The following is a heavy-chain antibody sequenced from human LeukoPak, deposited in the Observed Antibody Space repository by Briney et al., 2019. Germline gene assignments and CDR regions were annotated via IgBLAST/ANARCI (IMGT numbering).Heavy chain of an antibody. D-gene: IGHD3-10*01. CDR1: GFPFVDYA. CDR3: TRDYGSGSPPGN. Sequence: PGRSLSLSCPASGFPFVDYAMSWVRQAPGKGLEWVGFIRSKAYGGTTEYAASVKGRFTISRDDSKSIAYLQMNSLKTEDTAVYYCTRDYGSGSPPGNWGQGTLVTVSS. J-gene: IGHJ4*02. V-gene: IGHV3-49*04. CDR2: IRSKAYGGTT.